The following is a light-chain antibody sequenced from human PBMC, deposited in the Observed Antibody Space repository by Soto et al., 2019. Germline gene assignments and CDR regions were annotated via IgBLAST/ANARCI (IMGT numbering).Light chain of an antibody. J-gene: IGKJ1*01. CDR2: GAS. CDR1: QSIGTY. Sequence: DLQVTQSPSSLSASVGDRVTITCRASQSIGTYLNWYHQKPGKAPQLLIYGASTLQSGVPSRFSGSGSGTHFTLTINRLQPEDFGTFSCQQSYSTPTFGQGTKVEIK. V-gene: IGKV1-39*01. CDR3: QQSYSTPT.